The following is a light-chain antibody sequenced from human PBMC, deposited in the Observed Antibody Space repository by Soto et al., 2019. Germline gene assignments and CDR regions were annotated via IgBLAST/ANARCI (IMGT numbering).Light chain of an antibody. CDR2: DAS. V-gene: IGKV3-11*01. J-gene: IGKJ5*01. Sequence: EIVLTQSPATLSLSPGQRATLSCRASQSVSTFLAWYQQKPGQAPRLLIYDASNRATGIPARFRGSGSGTDFTLTISSLEPEDLAVYYCQQRSNWPITCGQGTRLEIE. CDR3: QQRSNWPIT. CDR1: QSVSTF.